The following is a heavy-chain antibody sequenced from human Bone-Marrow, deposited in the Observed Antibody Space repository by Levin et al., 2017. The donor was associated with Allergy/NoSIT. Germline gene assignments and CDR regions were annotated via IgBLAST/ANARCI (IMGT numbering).Heavy chain of an antibody. D-gene: IGHD2-8*02. J-gene: IGHJ3*02. Sequence: TGGSLRLSCTVSGFTFSIYSINWVRQAPGKGLEWVSSISSSGSDIYYVDSVRGRFTISRDNAKNSLTLQMNSLRAEDTAVYYCARGIIGDVRVAHKEAFDIWGQGTMVSVSS. CDR3: ARGIIGDVRVAHKEAFDI. CDR2: ISSSGSDI. CDR1: GFTFSIYS. V-gene: IGHV3-21*01.